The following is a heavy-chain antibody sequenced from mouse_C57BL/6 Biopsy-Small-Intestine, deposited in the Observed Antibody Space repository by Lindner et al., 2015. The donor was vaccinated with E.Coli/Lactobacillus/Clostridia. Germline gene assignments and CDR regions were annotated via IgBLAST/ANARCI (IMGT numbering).Heavy chain of an antibody. Sequence: VQLQESGAELVMPGASVKLSCKASGYTFTSCWMHWVKQRPGQGLEWIGEIDPSANYTNYNQKFKGKATLTVDKSSSTAYMHLSSLTSEDSAVYYCARRSISSYYFDYWGQGTTLTVSS. CDR3: ARRSISSYYFDY. CDR2: IDPSANYT. V-gene: IGHV1-69*01. CDR1: GYTFTSCW. D-gene: IGHD1-1*01. J-gene: IGHJ2*01.